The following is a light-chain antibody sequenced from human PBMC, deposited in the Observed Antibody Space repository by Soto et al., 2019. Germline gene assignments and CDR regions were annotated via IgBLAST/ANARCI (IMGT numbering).Light chain of an antibody. J-gene: IGKJ4*01. CDR3: QQYGSSPLT. V-gene: IGKV3-20*01. CDR2: AAS. CDR1: QSVSNKW. Sequence: EIVLTQSPGTLSLSPGETATLSCRASQSVSNKWVAWYRQTPGQAPRFLIYAASSRAPGIPDRFSGSGSGTEFTLTISRLEPEDFAVYHCQQYGSSPLTFGGGTKVDIK.